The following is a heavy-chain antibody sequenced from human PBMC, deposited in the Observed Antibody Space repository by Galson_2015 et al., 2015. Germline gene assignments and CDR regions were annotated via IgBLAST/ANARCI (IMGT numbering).Heavy chain of an antibody. D-gene: IGHD4-17*01. V-gene: IGHV3-23*01. Sequence: SLRLSCAASGFTFSSYAMSWVRQAPGKGLEWVSAISGSGNSTYYADSVKGRFTLSRDNSKNTLYLQMNSLRAEDTAVYYCAKWTTVTTRWYYYGMDVWGQGTPVTASS. CDR3: AKWTTVTTRWYYYGMDV. CDR1: GFTFSSYA. CDR2: ISGSGNST. J-gene: IGHJ6*02.